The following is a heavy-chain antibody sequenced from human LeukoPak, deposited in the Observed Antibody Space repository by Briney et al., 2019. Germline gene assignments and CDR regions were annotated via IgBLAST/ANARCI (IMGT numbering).Heavy chain of an antibody. D-gene: IGHD3-22*01. Sequence: SETLSLTCTVSGGSISSYYWSWIRQPPGKGLEWIGYIYYSGSTSYNPSLKSRVTISVDTSNNEFSLRLTSVTAADTAVYYCARGGYYYDTCGPFDYWGQGTLVTVSS. V-gene: IGHV4-59*12. CDR1: GGSISSYY. J-gene: IGHJ4*02. CDR2: IYYSGST. CDR3: ARGGYYYDTCGPFDY.